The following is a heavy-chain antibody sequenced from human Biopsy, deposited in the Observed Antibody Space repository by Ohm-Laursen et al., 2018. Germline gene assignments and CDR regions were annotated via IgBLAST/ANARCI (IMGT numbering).Heavy chain of an antibody. CDR2: IYHSGST. CDR1: GYSISSGYY. V-gene: IGHV4-38-2*01. CDR3: ARGQALKSFDS. J-gene: IGHJ4*02. Sequence: TLSLTCAVSGYSISSGYYWGWIRQPPGKGLEWIGSIYHSGSTYYNPSLKSRVTISVDTSKNQFSLKLSSVTAADTAGYYCARGQALKSFDSWGQGTLVTVSS.